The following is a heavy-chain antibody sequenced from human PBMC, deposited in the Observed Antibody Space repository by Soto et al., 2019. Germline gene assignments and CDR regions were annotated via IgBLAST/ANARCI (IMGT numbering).Heavy chain of an antibody. CDR2: ISYDGSNK. CDR1: GFTFSSYA. V-gene: IGHV3-30-3*01. J-gene: IGHJ4*02. D-gene: IGHD1-26*01. Sequence: QVQLVESGGGVVQPGRSLRLSCAASGFTFSSYAMHWVRQAPGKGLEWVAVISYDGSNKYYADSVKGRFTISRDNSKNTLYLQMNSLRAEDTAVYYCARDVRSKPLWGQGTLVTVSS. CDR3: ARDVRSKPL.